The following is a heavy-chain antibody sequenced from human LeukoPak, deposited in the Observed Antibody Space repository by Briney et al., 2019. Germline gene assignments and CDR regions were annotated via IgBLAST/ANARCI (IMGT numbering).Heavy chain of an antibody. J-gene: IGHJ4*02. CDR3: ARATGGSIAVAGVIDY. CDR2: ISAYNGNT. D-gene: IGHD6-19*01. V-gene: IGHV1-18*04. CDR1: GYTFTSYG. Sequence: ASVKVSCKASGYTFTSYGISWVRQAPGQGLEWMGWISAYNGNTNYAQKLQGRVTMTTDTSTSTAYMELRSLRSDDTAVYYCARATGGSIAVAGVIDYWGQGTLVTVSS.